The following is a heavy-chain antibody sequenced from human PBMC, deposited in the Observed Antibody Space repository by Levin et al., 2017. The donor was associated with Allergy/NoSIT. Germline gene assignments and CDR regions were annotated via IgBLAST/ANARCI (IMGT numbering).Heavy chain of an antibody. Sequence: GESLKISCAASGFTFRSYEMNWVRRAPGKGLEWVSYISSSGSTIYSADPVKGRFTNSRDNAKNSLFLPINSLRAEDTAVYYYARQLGNFWSGYNYFDYWGQGNLVTVSS. D-gene: IGHD3-3*01. CDR1: GFTFRSYE. V-gene: IGHV3-48*03. J-gene: IGHJ4*02. CDR3: ARQLGNFWSGYNYFDY. CDR2: ISSSGSTI.